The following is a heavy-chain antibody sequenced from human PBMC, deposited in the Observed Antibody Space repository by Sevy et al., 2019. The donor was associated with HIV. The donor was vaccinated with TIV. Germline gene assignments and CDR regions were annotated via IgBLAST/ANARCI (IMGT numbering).Heavy chain of an antibody. CDR3: ASEGGATLDY. D-gene: IGHD1-26*01. CDR2: ISYDGSNK. Sequence: GGSLRLSCAASGFTFGSYAMHWVRQAPGKGLEWVAVISYDGSNKYYADSVKGRFTISRDNSKNTLYLQMNSLRAEDTAVYYCASEGGATLDYWGQGTLVTVSS. J-gene: IGHJ4*02. CDR1: GFTFGSYA. V-gene: IGHV3-30-3*01.